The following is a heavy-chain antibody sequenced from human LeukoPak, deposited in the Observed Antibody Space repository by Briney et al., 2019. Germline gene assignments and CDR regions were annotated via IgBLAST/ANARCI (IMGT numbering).Heavy chain of an antibody. D-gene: IGHD3-10*01. J-gene: IGHJ4*02. Sequence: ASVKVSCKASGYTFTGYYMHWVRQAPGQGLEWMGWINPNSGGTNYAQKFQGRVTMTRDTSISTAYMELSRLRSDDTAVYYCARDTDDYYGSGSYLYWGQGTQVTVSS. V-gene: IGHV1-2*02. CDR1: GYTFTGYY. CDR3: ARDTDDYYGSGSYLY. CDR2: INPNSGGT.